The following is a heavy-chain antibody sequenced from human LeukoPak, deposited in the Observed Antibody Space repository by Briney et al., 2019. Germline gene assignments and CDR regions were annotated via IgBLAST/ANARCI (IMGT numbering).Heavy chain of an antibody. Sequence: KTGGSLRLSCAASGFTFSSYSMNWVRQAPGKGLEWVSSISSSSSYIYYADSVKGRFTISRDNAKNSLYLQMNSLRAEDTAVYYCARLSSGLKYAFDIWGQGTMVTVSS. CDR2: ISSSSSYI. V-gene: IGHV3-21*01. D-gene: IGHD6-19*01. J-gene: IGHJ3*02. CDR3: ARLSSGLKYAFDI. CDR1: GFTFSSYS.